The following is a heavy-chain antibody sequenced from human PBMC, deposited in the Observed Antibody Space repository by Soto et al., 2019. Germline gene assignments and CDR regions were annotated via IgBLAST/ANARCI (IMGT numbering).Heavy chain of an antibody. CDR1: GFTFSSYS. CDR2: ISSSSSYI. J-gene: IGHJ4*02. D-gene: IGHD3-22*01. CDR3: ARDAIYDSSGYYDPVSY. Sequence: PGGSLRPSCAASGFTFSSYSMNWVRQAPGKGLEWVSSISSSSSYIYYADSVKGRFTISRDNAKNSLYLQMNSLRAEDTAVYYCARDAIYDSSGYYDPVSYWGQGTLVTVSS. V-gene: IGHV3-21*01.